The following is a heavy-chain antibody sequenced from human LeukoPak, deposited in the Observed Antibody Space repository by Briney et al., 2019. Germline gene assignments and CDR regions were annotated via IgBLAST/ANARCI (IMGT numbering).Heavy chain of an antibody. J-gene: IGHJ6*02. V-gene: IGHV3-30-3*01. D-gene: IGHD2-2*01. CDR3: ARGMWSVPAASSLDYYYYGMDV. Sequence: GGSLRLSCAASGFTFSSYAMHWVRQAPGKGLEWVAVILSDGSNKYYADSVKGRFTISRDNSKNTLYLQVNSLRAEDTAVYYCARGMWSVPAASSLDYYYYGMDVWGQGTTVTVSS. CDR2: ILSDGSNK. CDR1: GFTFSSYA.